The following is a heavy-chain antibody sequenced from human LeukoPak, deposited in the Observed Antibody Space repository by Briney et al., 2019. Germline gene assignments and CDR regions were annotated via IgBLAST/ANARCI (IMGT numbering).Heavy chain of an antibody. V-gene: IGHV1-46*01. CDR3: ARDPGGGPDYFDY. J-gene: IGHJ4*02. Sequence: GASVKVSFKSSGYTFTSYYIHWVRQAPGQGLEWMGIINPSGGSTSYAQKFQGRVTITRDRSKGTVYMDLNRLRSEDTASYDCARDPGGGPDYFDYWGQGTLVTVSS. CDR1: GYTFTSYY. CDR2: INPSGGST. D-gene: IGHD3-16*01.